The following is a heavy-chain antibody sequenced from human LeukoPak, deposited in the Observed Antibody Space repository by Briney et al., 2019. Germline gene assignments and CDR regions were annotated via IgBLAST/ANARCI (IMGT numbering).Heavy chain of an antibody. CDR1: GYSFTSYW. J-gene: IGHJ4*02. V-gene: IGHV5-51*01. CDR2: IYPGDSDT. CDR3: ASYRRDGYNFNFFDY. Sequence: GESLKISCKGSGYSFTSYWIVWVRQMPGKGLEWMGIIYPGDSDTRYSPSFQGQVTISADKSISTAYLQWSSLKASDTAMYYCASYRRDGYNFNFFDYWGQGTLVTVSS. D-gene: IGHD5-24*01.